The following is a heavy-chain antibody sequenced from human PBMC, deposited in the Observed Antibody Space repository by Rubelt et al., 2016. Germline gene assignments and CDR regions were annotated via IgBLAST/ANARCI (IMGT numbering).Heavy chain of an antibody. V-gene: IGHV1-2*02. Sequence: QVQLVQSGAEVKKPGASVKVSCKASGYTFTGYYMHWVRQAPGQGLEWMGWINPNGGSTNYGKKVQGRATMTRRTTISIAYVELSRRGTDDTAVYYCARGRLATTSIFWGQGTPVTVSA. CDR2: INPNGGST. D-gene: IGHD1-26*01. J-gene: IGHJ4*02. CDR1: GYTFTGYY. CDR3: ARGRLATTSIF.